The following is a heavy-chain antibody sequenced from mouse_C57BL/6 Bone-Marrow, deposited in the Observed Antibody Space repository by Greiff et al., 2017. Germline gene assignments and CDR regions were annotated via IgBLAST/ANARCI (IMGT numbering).Heavy chain of an antibody. CDR1: GYTFTSYW. CDR3: ARGRFITTVVADYAMDY. Sequence: QVQLQQPGTELVKPGASVKLSCKASGYTFTSYWMHWVKQRPGQGLEWIGNINPSNGGTNYNEKFKSKATLTVDKSSSTAYMQLSSLTSEDSAVCYCARGRFITTVVADYAMDYWGQGTSVTVSS. V-gene: IGHV1-53*01. CDR2: INPSNGGT. J-gene: IGHJ4*01. D-gene: IGHD1-1*01.